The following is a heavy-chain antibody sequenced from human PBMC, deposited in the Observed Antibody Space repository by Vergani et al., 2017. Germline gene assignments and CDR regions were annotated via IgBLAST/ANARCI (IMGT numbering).Heavy chain of an antibody. CDR2: IDPSDSYT. D-gene: IGHD3-10*01. J-gene: IGHJ6*02. V-gene: IGHV5-10-1*01. Sequence: EVQLLESGGGLVQPGESLRISCKGSGYSFTSYWISWVRQMPGKGLEWMGRIDPSDSYTNYSPSFQGHVTISADKSISTAYLQWSSLKASDTAMYYCARHGGGTGGDGMDVWGQGTTVTVSS. CDR1: GYSFTSYW. CDR3: ARHGGGTGGDGMDV.